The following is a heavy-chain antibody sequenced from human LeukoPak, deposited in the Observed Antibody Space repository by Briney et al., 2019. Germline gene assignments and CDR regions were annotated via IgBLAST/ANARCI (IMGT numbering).Heavy chain of an antibody. CDR3: ARSENPRRYDFWSGYYRLNWCFDL. V-gene: IGHV4-59*01. CDR2: TYYSGST. Sequence: SETLSLTCTVSGGSISSYYWSWIRQPPGKGLEWIGYTYYSGSTNYNPSLKSRVTISVDTSKNQFSLKLSSVTAADTAVYYCARSENPRRYDFWSGYYRLNWCFDLWGRGTLVTVSS. CDR1: GGSISSYY. J-gene: IGHJ2*01. D-gene: IGHD3-3*01.